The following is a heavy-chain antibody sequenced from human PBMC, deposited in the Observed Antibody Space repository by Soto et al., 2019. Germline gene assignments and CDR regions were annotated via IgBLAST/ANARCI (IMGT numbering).Heavy chain of an antibody. D-gene: IGHD1-1*01. CDR2: ISAHNGNT. V-gene: IGHV1-18*01. J-gene: IGHJ4*02. Sequence: QVHLVQSGAEVKKPGASVKVSCQASGYAFTTYGITWVRQAPGQGLEWMGWISAHNGNTNYAQKLQGRVTVTRDTSTSTACMELRSLRSDDTAVYYGERGRYGDYWGQGALVTVSS. CDR3: ERGRYGDY. CDR1: GYAFTTYG.